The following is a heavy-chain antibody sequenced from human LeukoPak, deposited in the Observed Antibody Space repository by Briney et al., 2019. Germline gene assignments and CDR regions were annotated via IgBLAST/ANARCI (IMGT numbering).Heavy chain of an antibody. Sequence: PPETLSLTCAVSGGSISSSNWWSWVRQPPGKGLEWIGKIFHSGSTKYNPSLKSRVTISIDKSKNQFSLNLTSVTAADTAVYYCARVPFYYDSSGPYQFFDYWGQGTLVTVSS. CDR3: ARVPFYYDSSGPYQFFDY. CDR2: IFHSGST. V-gene: IGHV4-4*03. CDR1: GGSISSSNW. D-gene: IGHD3-22*01. J-gene: IGHJ4*02.